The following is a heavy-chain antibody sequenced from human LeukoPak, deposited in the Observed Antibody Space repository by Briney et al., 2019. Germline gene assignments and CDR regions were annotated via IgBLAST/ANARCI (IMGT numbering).Heavy chain of an antibody. J-gene: IGHJ4*02. D-gene: IGHD6-13*01. V-gene: IGHV3-66*01. CDR2: IYSDGST. Sequence: PGGSLTLSCAASGFSVSSNYMSWVRQSPGEGLEWVSIIYSDGSTYYVDSVRGRFSISRDNSKNTLYLQVNSLRAEDTAVYYCAYSKQYATFDYWGQGTLVTVSS. CDR1: GFSVSSNY. CDR3: AYSKQYATFDY.